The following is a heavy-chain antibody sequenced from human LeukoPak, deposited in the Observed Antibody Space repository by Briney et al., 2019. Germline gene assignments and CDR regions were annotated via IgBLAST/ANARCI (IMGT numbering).Heavy chain of an antibody. CDR1: GFTFSSYA. Sequence: GGSLRLSCAASGFTFSSYAMSWVRQAPGKGLEWVSGISGSGVNTYYADSVKGRFTISRDNSKNTLYLQMNSLRAEATAVYYCAKDHDLVVLITLDYWGQGTLVTVSS. CDR2: ISGSGVNT. D-gene: IGHD3-22*01. CDR3: AKDHDLVVLITLDY. J-gene: IGHJ4*02. V-gene: IGHV3-23*01.